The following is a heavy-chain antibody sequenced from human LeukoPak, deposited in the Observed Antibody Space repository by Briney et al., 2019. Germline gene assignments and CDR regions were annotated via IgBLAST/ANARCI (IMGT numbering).Heavy chain of an antibody. Sequence: PGGSLRLSCAASGFTFSSYSMTWVRQAPGKGLEWVANIKPDGSGKFYVDSVKGRFTISRDNAKNSLFLQMNSLRAEDTAVYYCAKDSGSYWGQGTLVTVSS. CDR3: AKDSGSY. CDR1: GFTFSSYS. CDR2: IKPDGSGK. D-gene: IGHD1-26*01. J-gene: IGHJ4*02. V-gene: IGHV3-7*04.